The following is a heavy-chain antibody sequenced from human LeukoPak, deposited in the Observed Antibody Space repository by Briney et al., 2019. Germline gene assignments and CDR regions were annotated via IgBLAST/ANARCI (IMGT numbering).Heavy chain of an antibody. CDR2: IIPIFGTA. CDR3: AREWFGEYFDY. Sequence: SVTVSSTASGGTFSSYAISWVRQAPGQGLEWMGGIIPIFGTANYAQKFQGRVTITADESTSTAYMELSSLRSEDTAVYYCAREWFGEYFDYWGQGTLVTVSS. J-gene: IGHJ4*02. D-gene: IGHD3-10*01. CDR1: GGTFSSYA. V-gene: IGHV1-69*13.